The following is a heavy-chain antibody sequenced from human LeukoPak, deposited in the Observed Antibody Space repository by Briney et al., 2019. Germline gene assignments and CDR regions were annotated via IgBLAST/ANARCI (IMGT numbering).Heavy chain of an antibody. Sequence: SETLSLTCAVYDYSLTNHYWIWIRQPPGKGLEWIGEILHTGSTNYNPSFKGRVTISIDTSKNQFFLSLTSATAADTAVYYCARGPAAVHPWGQGTLVTVSS. V-gene: IGHV4-34*12. CDR2: ILHTGST. J-gene: IGHJ5*02. CDR1: DYSLTNHY. CDR3: ARGPAAVHP. D-gene: IGHD6-13*01.